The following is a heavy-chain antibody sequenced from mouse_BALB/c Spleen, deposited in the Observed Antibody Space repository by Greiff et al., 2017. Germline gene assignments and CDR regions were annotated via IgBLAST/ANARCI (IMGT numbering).Heavy chain of an antibody. CDR3: AITPSAMDY. Sequence: EVHLVESGGGLVKPGGSLKLSCAASGFTFSSYAMSWVRQSPGKRLEWVAEISSGGSYTYYPDTVTGRFTISRDNAKNTLYLEMSSLRSEDTAMYYCAITPSAMDYWGQGTSVTVSS. CDR1: GFTFSSYA. D-gene: IGHD1-3*01. V-gene: IGHV5-9-4*01. CDR2: ISSGGSYT. J-gene: IGHJ4*01.